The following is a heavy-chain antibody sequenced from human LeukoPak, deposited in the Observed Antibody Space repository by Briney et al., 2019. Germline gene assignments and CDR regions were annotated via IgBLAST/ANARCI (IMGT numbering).Heavy chain of an antibody. J-gene: IGHJ4*02. CDR1: GFTSSSYA. D-gene: IGHD3-16*01. Sequence: GPSLRLSCAASGFTSSSYAMSSVRQAPGEGLEWVSAISGSGGSTYYTDSVKGRFTISRDNSENTLYLQMNSLRAEDTAVYYCAKKIRDPFDYCGQGTLVTVSS. CDR3: AKKIRDPFDY. CDR2: ISGSGGST. V-gene: IGHV3-23*01.